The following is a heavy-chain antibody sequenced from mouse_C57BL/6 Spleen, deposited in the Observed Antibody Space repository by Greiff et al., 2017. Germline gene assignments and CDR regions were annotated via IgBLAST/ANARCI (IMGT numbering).Heavy chain of an antibody. D-gene: IGHD2-1*01. CDR2: IWRDGST. Sequence: VKLVESGPGLVAPSQSLSITCTVSGFSLTSYGVHWVRQPPGKGLEWLVVIWRDGSTTYNSAIKSSMSISKDNSKSQVFLKMNSLQTDDTARYYYARRGKGWYFDVWGTVATVTVSS. V-gene: IGHV2-6*03. CDR3: ARRGKGWYFDV. J-gene: IGHJ1*03. CDR1: GFSLTSYG.